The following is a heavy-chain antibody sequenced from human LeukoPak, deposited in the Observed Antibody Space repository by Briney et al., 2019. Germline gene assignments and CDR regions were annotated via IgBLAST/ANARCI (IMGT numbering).Heavy chain of an antibody. CDR3: AKDSPTGDYVFDS. CDR2: ITGEGDIT. CDR1: GFTYGDYA. Sequence: GGSLTLSCAASGFTYGDYAMHWVRQPPGKGLAGLSLITGEGDITYHADSVMGRFTITRDNNLVSLYLQMNSLRTEDTALYYGAKDSPTGDYVFDSWGQGTLVSVS. V-gene: IGHV3-43*02. D-gene: IGHD4-17*01. J-gene: IGHJ4*02.